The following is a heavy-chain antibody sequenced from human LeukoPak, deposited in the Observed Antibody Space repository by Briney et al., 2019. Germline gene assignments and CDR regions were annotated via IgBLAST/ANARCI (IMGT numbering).Heavy chain of an antibody. CDR1: GXSISTYY. Sequence: SETLSLTCTVSGXSISTYYWSWIRQPPGKGLQWIGYIYYSGTTKYNPSLNSRVTISVDTSKNQFSLKLSSVTAADTAVYYCARVVDTSMIDDAFDIWGQGTMVTVSS. CDR2: IYYSGTT. J-gene: IGHJ3*02. V-gene: IGHV4-59*01. D-gene: IGHD5-18*01. CDR3: ARVVDTSMIDDAFDI.